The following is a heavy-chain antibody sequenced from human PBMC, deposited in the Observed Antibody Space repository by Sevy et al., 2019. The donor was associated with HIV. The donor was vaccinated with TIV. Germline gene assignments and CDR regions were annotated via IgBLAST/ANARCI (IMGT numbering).Heavy chain of an antibody. V-gene: IGHV3-48*01. J-gene: IGHJ4*02. CDR1: GFIFSNDY. CDR3: ARVRDRYCSGGSCYYGYFFDY. Sequence: GGSLRLSCAASGFIFSNDYMTWVRQAPGKGLEWVSYISDRSDTISYADSVKGRFTISRDNAKNALYLQMSSLRGEDTAVYYCARVRDRYCSGGSCYYGYFFDYWGQGTLVTVSS. D-gene: IGHD2-15*01. CDR2: ISDRSDTI.